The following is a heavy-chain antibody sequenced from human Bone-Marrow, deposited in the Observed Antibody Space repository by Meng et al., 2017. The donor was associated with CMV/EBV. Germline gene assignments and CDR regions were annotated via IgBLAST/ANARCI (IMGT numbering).Heavy chain of an antibody. CDR1: GGTFSSYT. Sequence: SVKVSCKASGGTFSSYTISWVRQAPGQGLEWMGRIIPILGIANYAQKFQGRVTITADKSTSTAYMELSSLRSEDTAVYYCARGLHAYYYGSGSYYNGFDPWGQGTLVTVSS. CDR3: ARGLHAYYYGSGSYYNGFDP. D-gene: IGHD3-10*01. J-gene: IGHJ5*02. CDR2: IIPILGIA. V-gene: IGHV1-69*02.